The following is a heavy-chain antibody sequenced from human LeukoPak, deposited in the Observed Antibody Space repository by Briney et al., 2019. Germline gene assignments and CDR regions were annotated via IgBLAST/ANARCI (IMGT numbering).Heavy chain of an antibody. CDR3: ARGDWQYINNWSNWFDP. J-gene: IGHJ5*02. CDR2: IYTSGST. Sequence: SETLSLTCTVSGGSISSGSYYWSWIRQPAGKGLEWIGRIYTSGSTNYNPSLKSRVTISVDTSKNQFSLKLSSVTAADTAVYYCARGDWQYINNWSNWFDPWGQGTLVTVSS. D-gene: IGHD1-1*01. CDR1: GGSISSGSYY. V-gene: IGHV4-61*02.